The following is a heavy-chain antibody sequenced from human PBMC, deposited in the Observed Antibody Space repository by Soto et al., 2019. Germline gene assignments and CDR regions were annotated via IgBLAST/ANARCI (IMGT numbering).Heavy chain of an antibody. V-gene: IGHV1-46*01. CDR1: GYTFSNYY. J-gene: IGHJ4*02. CDR2: IDPSGGST. D-gene: IGHD6-25*01. Sequence: QVQLVQSGAEVKKPGASVKVSCKASGYTFSNYYIHWVRQAPGQGLEWMGIIDPSGGSTSYAQKCQGRVTMTRVTSTSTVDMELSSLRSEDTAVYYGARITATESVSDYWGQGTMVTVSS. CDR3: ARITATESVSDY.